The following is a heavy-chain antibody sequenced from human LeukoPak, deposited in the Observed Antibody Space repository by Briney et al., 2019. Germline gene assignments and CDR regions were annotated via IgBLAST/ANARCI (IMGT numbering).Heavy chain of an antibody. CDR1: GGTFSSYA. Sequence: ASVKVSCKASGGTFSSYAISWVRQAPGQGLEWMGGIIPIFGTANYAQKFQGRVTITADKSTSTAYMELSRLRSDDTAVYYCARAPFLGSWFDPWGQGTLVTVSS. V-gene: IGHV1-69*06. J-gene: IGHJ5*02. CDR2: IIPIFGTA. D-gene: IGHD7-27*01. CDR3: ARAPFLGSWFDP.